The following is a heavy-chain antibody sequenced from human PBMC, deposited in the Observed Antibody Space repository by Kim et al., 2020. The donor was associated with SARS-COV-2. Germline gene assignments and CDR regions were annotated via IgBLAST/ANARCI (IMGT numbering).Heavy chain of an antibody. CDR3: ARVSYYGSGSYMDV. Sequence: PGSVKGRFTISRENAKNSLYLQMNSLRAGDTAVYYCARVSYYGSGSYMDVWGQGTTVTVSS. J-gene: IGHJ6*02. D-gene: IGHD3-10*01. V-gene: IGHV3-13*01.